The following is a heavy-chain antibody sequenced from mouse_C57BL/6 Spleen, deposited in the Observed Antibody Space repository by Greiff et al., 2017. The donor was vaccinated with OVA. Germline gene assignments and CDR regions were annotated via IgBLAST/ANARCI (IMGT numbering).Heavy chain of an antibody. D-gene: IGHD1-1*01. V-gene: IGHV1-82*01. CDR1: GYAFSSSW. J-gene: IGHJ1*03. Sequence: VQLQQSGPELVKPGASVKISCKASGYAFSSSWMNWVKQRPGKGLEWIGRIYPGDGDTNYNGKFKGKATLTADKSSSTAYMQLSSLTSEDSAVYFCARHYGSSYVGYFDVWGTGTTVTVSS. CDR2: IYPGDGDT. CDR3: ARHYGSSYVGYFDV.